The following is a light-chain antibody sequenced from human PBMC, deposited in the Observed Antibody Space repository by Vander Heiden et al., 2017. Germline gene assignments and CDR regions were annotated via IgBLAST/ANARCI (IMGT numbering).Light chain of an antibody. CDR3: QQDDNWPQD. CDR1: QRVSSN. Sequence: EIVITHSPATLSVSPGERATLSCRSSQRVSSNLAWYQQKPGQAPRLLIYGASTRATGIPARFSGSGSGTEFTLTISSLQSEDIAVYYCQQDDNWPQDFGHGTKVDIK. CDR2: GAS. J-gene: IGKJ3*01. V-gene: IGKV3-15*01.